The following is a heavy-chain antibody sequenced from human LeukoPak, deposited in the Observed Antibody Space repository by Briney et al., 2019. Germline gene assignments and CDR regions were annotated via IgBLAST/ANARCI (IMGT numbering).Heavy chain of an antibody. CDR3: ARGLEGPPRGRNAFDI. CDR1: GGSITSGPHC. CDR2: IYTSGST. V-gene: IGHV4-61*09. J-gene: IGHJ3*02. D-gene: IGHD3-3*01. Sequence: SETLSLTFTVSGGSITSGPHCWSWIRQPVGGGLEWLGHIYTSGSTTYNPSLKSRVAFSVDTSKNQVSLKLTSLTAADTAVYYCARGLEGPPRGRNAFDIWGQGTVVTVSS.